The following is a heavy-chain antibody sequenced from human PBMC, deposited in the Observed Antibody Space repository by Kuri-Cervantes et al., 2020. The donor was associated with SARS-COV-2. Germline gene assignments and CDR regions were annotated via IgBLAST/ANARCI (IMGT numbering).Heavy chain of an antibody. J-gene: IGHJ6*03. D-gene: IGHD5-18*01. CDR2: INSDGSRT. CDR1: GFTFSSYW. V-gene: IGHV3-74*01. Sequence: GGSLRPSCAASGFTFSSYWMHWVRQAPGKGLVWVSRINSDGSRTSYADSVKGRFTISRDNAKSTRYLQMNSLRAEDTAVYYCAREDTLNYYYYMDVWGKGTTVTVSS. CDR3: AREDTLNYYYYMDV.